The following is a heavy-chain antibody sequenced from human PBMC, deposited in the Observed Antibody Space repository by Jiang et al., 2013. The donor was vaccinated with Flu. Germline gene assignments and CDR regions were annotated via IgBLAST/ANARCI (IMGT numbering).Heavy chain of an antibody. J-gene: IGHJ4*02. V-gene: IGHV4-39*01. CDR1: GGSISSSSYY. D-gene: IGHD3-9*01. CDR2: IYYSGST. Sequence: QLVESGPGLVKPSETLSLTCTVSGGSISSSSYYWGWIRQPPGKGLEWIGSIYYSGSTYYNPSLKSRVTISVDTSKNQFSLKLSSVTAADTAVYYCARRGYDILTGYSAFDYWGQG. CDR3: ARRGYDILTGYSAFDY.